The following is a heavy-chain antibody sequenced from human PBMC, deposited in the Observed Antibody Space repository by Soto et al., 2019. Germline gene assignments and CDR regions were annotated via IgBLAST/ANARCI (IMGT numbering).Heavy chain of an antibody. V-gene: IGHV4-39*01. J-gene: IGHJ3*02. D-gene: IGHD2-2*01. CDR3: ARLTDDIVVVPAAIIKGAFDI. CDR1: GGSISSSSYY. CDR2: IYYSGST. Sequence: QLQLQESGPGLVKPSETLSLTCTVSGGSISSSSYYSGCIRQPPGKGLEWLGSIYYSGSTYYTPALKSRVTKSVDTSKNLCSLKLSAVNDADKAVYYCARLTDDIVVVPAAIIKGAFDIWGKVPMVTVS.